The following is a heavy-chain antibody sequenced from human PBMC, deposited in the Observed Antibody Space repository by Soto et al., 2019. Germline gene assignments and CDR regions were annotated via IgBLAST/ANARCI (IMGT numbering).Heavy chain of an antibody. J-gene: IGHJ3*02. V-gene: IGHV4-31*03. Sequence: QVQLQESGPGLVKPSQTLSLTCTVSGGSISSGGYYWSWIRQHPGKGLEWIGYIFYSGSTYYNPSLKSRVTISVDTSKNQFSLKLSSVTAADTAVYYCARGNTGDAVIDIVEMATIIGGAFDIWGQGTMVTVSS. CDR1: GGSISSGGYY. CDR2: IFYSGST. D-gene: IGHD5-12*01. CDR3: ARGNTGDAVIDIVEMATIIGGAFDI.